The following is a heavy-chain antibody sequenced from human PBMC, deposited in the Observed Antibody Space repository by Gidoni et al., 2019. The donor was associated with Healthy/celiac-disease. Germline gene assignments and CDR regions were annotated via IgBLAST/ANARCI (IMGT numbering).Heavy chain of an antibody. CDR2: ISWNSGSI. J-gene: IGHJ4*02. V-gene: IGHV3-9*01. CDR3: AKVYDFWSGYPDY. Sequence: EVQLVESGGGLVQPGRSLRLSWAASGFTFESYAMHWVRQDPGKGLEWFSGISWNSGSIGYADSVKGRFTISRDNAKNSLYLQMNSLRAEDTALYYCAKVYDFWSGYPDYWGQGTLVTVSS. CDR1: GFTFESYA. D-gene: IGHD3-3*01.